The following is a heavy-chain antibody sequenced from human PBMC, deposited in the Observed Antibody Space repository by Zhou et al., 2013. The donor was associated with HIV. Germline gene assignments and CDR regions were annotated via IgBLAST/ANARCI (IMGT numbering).Heavy chain of an antibody. V-gene: IGHV1-69*05. J-gene: IGHJ6*03. CDR1: GGTFSSYA. D-gene: IGHD5-18*01. CDR2: IIPIFGTA. Sequence: QVQLVQSGAEVKKPGSSVKVSCKASGGTFSSYAISWVRQAPGQGLEWMGGIIPIFGTANYAQKFQGRVTITTDESTSTAYMELSSLRSEDTAVYYCARDERVTRPDYYYYYYMDVWGKGTTVTVSS. CDR3: ARDERVTRPDYYYYYYMDV.